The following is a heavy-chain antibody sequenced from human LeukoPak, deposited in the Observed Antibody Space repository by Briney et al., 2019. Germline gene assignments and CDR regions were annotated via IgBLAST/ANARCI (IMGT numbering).Heavy chain of an antibody. CDR1: GYTFISYD. CDR2: MNPDNGNT. Sequence: ASVKVSCKASGYTFISYDINWVRQAPGQGLEWMGWMNPDNGNTGYAQKLQGRVTMTRDTSISTAYMELSSLRAEDTAVYYCAKGIDSSGTYSGWGYYLNSWGQGTLVTVSS. D-gene: IGHD1-26*01. CDR3: AKGIDSSGTYSGWGYYLNS. V-gene: IGHV1-8*01. J-gene: IGHJ4*02.